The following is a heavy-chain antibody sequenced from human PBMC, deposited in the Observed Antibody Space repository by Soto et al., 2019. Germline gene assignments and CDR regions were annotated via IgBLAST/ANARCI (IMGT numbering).Heavy chain of an antibody. V-gene: IGHV3-30*18. CDR1: GFTFSSYG. D-gene: IGHD3-22*01. Sequence: QVQLVESGGGVGQPGRSLRLSCAASGFTFSSYGMHWVRQAPGKGLEWVAVISYDGSNKYYADYVKGRFTIYRDNSKNTLYLQMNSLRAEDTAVYYCAKSRITMIVVTGFDYWGQGTLVTVSS. CDR3: AKSRITMIVVTGFDY. CDR2: ISYDGSNK. J-gene: IGHJ4*02.